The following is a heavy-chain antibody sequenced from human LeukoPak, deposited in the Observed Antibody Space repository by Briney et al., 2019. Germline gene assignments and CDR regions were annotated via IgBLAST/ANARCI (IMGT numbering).Heavy chain of an antibody. J-gene: IGHJ4*02. Sequence: GASVKVSCKASGYTFTTYGISWVRQAPGQGLEWMGWINPNTGGTNYAQKFQDRVTMTRDTSISTAYMELSRLRSDDTAVYYCARGAYSSGPQGDYWGQGTLVIVSS. CDR1: GYTFTTYG. CDR3: ARGAYSSGPQGDY. D-gene: IGHD6-19*01. CDR2: INPNTGGT. V-gene: IGHV1-2*02.